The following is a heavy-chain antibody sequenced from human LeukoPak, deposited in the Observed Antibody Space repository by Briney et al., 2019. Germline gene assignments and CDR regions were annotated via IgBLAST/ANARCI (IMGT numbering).Heavy chain of an antibody. Sequence: GGSLRLSCAASGFTFSDYYMSWIRQAPGKGLEWVSYISSSGSTIYYADSVKGRFTISRDNAKNSLYLQMNSLRAEDTAVYYCASCIAAAGSRGHDAFDIWGQGTMVTVSS. CDR2: ISSSGSTI. V-gene: IGHV3-11*01. CDR1: GFTFSDYY. CDR3: ASCIAAAGSRGHDAFDI. D-gene: IGHD6-13*01. J-gene: IGHJ3*02.